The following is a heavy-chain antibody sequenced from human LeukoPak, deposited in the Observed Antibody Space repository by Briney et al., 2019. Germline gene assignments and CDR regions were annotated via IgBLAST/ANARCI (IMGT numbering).Heavy chain of an antibody. Sequence: PSETLSLTCTVSGGSISSRSYYWGWIRQPPGKGLEWIGGVYYTGTTYSNPSLKSRVTISVDTSKNQFSLRLSSVTAADTAVYYCARHVSVAVTNFFDYWGQGTLVTVSS. CDR1: GGSISSRSYY. D-gene: IGHD6-19*01. J-gene: IGHJ4*02. V-gene: IGHV4-39*01. CDR3: ARHVSVAVTNFFDY. CDR2: VYYTGTT.